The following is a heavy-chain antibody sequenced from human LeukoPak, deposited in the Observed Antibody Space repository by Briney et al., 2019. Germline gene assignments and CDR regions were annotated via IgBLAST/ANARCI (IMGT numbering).Heavy chain of an antibody. J-gene: IGHJ4*02. CDR1: GGTFSSYA. Sequence: SVKVSCKASGGTFSSYAISWVRQAPGQGLEWMGRIIPIFGIANYAQKFQGRVTITADKSTSTAYMELSSLRSEDTAVYYCARDKGVGDSSGYSIDYWGQGTLVTVSS. CDR3: ARDKGVGDSSGYSIDY. CDR2: IIPIFGIA. V-gene: IGHV1-69*04. D-gene: IGHD3-22*01.